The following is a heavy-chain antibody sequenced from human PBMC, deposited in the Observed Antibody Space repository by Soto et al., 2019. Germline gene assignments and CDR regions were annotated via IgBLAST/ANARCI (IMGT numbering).Heavy chain of an antibody. Sequence: QMQLVQSGPEVKKPGTSVRVSCKTSGFTFTSSAVEWVRQARGQRLEWIGWIVVGSDNTNYAQKFQDRVTITRDLSTYTIYMDLRSLKSEDTAVYYCAASPSFCQKYYYGAMDVWGQGTTVTVSS. CDR1: GFTFTSSA. CDR3: AASPSFCQKYYYGAMDV. CDR2: IVVGSDNT. J-gene: IGHJ6*02. V-gene: IGHV1-58*01.